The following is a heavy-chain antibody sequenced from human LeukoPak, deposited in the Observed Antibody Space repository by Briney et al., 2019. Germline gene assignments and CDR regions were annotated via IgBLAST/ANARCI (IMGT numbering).Heavy chain of an antibody. V-gene: IGHV1-8*01. J-gene: IGHJ4*02. CDR3: AKGLRYCSGGSCYSGFRTVFDY. D-gene: IGHD2-15*01. Sequence: ASVKVSCKASGYTFTSYDINWVRQATGQGLEWMGWMNPNSGNTGYAQKFQGRVTMTRNTSISTAYMELSSLRSEDTAVYYLAKGLRYCSGGSCYSGFRTVFDYWGQGTLVTVSS. CDR2: MNPNSGNT. CDR1: GYTFTSYD.